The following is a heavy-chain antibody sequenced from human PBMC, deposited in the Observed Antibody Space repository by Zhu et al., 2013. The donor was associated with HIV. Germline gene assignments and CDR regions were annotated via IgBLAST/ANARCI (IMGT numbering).Heavy chain of an antibody. J-gene: IGHJ4*02. D-gene: IGHD1-1*01. CDR1: GYTFTRYA. CDR3: ARMGSWNDEGLAY. CDR2: INAGNGNT. Sequence: QVQLVQSGAEVKKPGASVKVSCKASGYTFTRYAMHWVRQAPGQRLEWMGWINAGNGNTKYSQKLQGRVTITRDTSASTAYMELSNLRSEDTAVYYCARMGSWNDEGLAYWGQGTLVTVSS. V-gene: IGHV1-3*01.